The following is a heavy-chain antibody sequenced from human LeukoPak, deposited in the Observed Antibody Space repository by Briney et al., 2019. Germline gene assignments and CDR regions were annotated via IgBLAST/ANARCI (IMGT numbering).Heavy chain of an antibody. D-gene: IGHD3-9*01. V-gene: IGHV3-33*01. CDR3: ARDYPLSINGGYFDSLDY. CDR1: GFTFSCCA. Sequence: GGSLRLSCAASGFTFSCCAIHWIRQAPGRGLEWVAVIWSDGSNKYYVDSVKGRFTVSRDNSKNTLYLQMNGLRAEDTAVYYCARDYPLSINGGYFDSLDYWGQGTLVTVSS. CDR2: IWSDGSNK. J-gene: IGHJ4*02.